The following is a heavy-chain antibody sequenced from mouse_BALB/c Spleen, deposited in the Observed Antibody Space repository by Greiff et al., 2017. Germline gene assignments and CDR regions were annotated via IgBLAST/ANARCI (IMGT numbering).Heavy chain of an antibody. CDR2: ISTYYGNT. CDR3: ARGTTVVPRGFDY. J-gene: IGHJ2*01. CDR1: GYTFTDYA. Sequence: QVQLQQSGPELVRPGVSVKISCKGSGYTFTDYAMHWVKQSHAKSLEWIGVISTYYGNTNYNQKFKGKATMTVDKSSSTAYMELARLTSEDSAIYYCARGTTVVPRGFDYWGQGTTLTVSS. D-gene: IGHD1-1*01. V-gene: IGHV1-67*01.